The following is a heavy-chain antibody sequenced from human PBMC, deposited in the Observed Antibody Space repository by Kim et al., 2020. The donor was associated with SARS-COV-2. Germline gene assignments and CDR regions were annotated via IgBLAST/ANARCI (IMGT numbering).Heavy chain of an antibody. Sequence: GESLKISCKGSGYIFTNYWIAWVRQMPGKGLEWMGIIYPGDSDTRYSPSFQGQVTISGEKSFNTAYLQWSSLKASDTAMYYCARQSSSGYFNNDAFDIWGQGTMVTVSS. D-gene: IGHD3-22*01. J-gene: IGHJ3*02. CDR2: IYPGDSDT. CDR1: GYIFTNYW. CDR3: ARQSSSGYFNNDAFDI. V-gene: IGHV5-51*01.